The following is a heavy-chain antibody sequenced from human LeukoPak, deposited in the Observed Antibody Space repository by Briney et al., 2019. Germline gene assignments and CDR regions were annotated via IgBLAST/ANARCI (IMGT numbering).Heavy chain of an antibody. J-gene: IGHJ6*02. V-gene: IGHV4-34*01. Sequence: SETLSLTCAVYGGSFSGYYWSWIRQPPGKGLEWIGEINHSGSTNYNPSLKSRVTISVDTSKNQFSLKLSSVTAADTAVYYCATGYCSGGSCPYYYYGMDVWGQGTTVTVSS. CDR3: ATGYCSGGSCPYYYYGMDV. D-gene: IGHD2-15*01. CDR1: GGSFSGYY. CDR2: INHSGST.